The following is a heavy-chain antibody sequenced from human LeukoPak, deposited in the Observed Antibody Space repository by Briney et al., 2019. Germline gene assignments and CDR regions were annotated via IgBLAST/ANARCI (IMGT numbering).Heavy chain of an antibody. V-gene: IGHV4-39*01. CDR3: AGLGMTSGWGIVVVPAASDY. Sequence: PSETLSLTCTVSGGSISSSSYYWGWIRQPPGKGLEWIGSIYYSGSTYYNPSLKSRVTISVDTSKNQFSLKLSSVTAADTAVYYCAGLGMTSGWGIVVVPAASDYWGQGTLVTVSS. CDR1: GGSISSSSYY. J-gene: IGHJ4*02. D-gene: IGHD2-2*01. CDR2: IYYSGST.